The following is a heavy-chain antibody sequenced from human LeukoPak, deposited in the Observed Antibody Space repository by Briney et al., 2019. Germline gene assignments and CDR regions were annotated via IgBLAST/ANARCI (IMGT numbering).Heavy chain of an antibody. V-gene: IGHV3-23*01. CDR2: ISGSGGST. D-gene: IGHD3-22*01. Sequence: GGSLRLSCTASGFTFNSYAMSWVRQAPGKGLEWVSGISGSGGSTYYADSVKGRFTISRANSRNTLFLQINSLRAEDTAVYYCAKGSYYDSSGSFYFDYWGQGTLVTVSS. CDR3: AKGSYYDSSGSFYFDY. J-gene: IGHJ4*02. CDR1: GFTFNSYA.